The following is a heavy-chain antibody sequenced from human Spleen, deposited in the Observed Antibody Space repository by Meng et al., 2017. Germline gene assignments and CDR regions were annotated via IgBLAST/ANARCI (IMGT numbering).Heavy chain of an antibody. CDR2: IYRDGST. V-gene: IGHV3-53*01. D-gene: IGHD1-26*01. J-gene: IGHJ4*02. Sequence: GESLKISCAASGFTFSDYYMNWVRQAPGKGLGWVSLIYRDGSTYYADSVKGRFTISRDNAKNTLYLQMNNVRAEDTAVYYCANLHGGSYWGQGTLVTVSS. CDR1: GFTFSDYY. CDR3: ANLHGGSY.